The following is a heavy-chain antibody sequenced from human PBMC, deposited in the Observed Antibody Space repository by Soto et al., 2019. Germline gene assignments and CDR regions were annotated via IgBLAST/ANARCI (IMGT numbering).Heavy chain of an antibody. J-gene: IGHJ6*02. V-gene: IGHV3-48*02. CDR1: GFTFATYH. CDR3: ARDGLRGYNMDV. CDR2: ISSGNEVI. D-gene: IGHD5-18*01. Sequence: VGSLRLSCAASGFTFATYHMDWVRQAPGKGLEWVSYISSGNEVIYYADSVKGRFTIARDNAKNSLYLQMNSLTDEDTAVYYCARDGLRGYNMDVWGQGTTVTVSS.